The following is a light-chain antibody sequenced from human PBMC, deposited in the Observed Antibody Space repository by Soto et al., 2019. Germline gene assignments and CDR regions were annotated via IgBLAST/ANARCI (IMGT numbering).Light chain of an antibody. V-gene: IGKV3-20*01. Sequence: EIVLTQSPGALSLFPGERATLSCRASQGVSSSYLAWYQQKPGQAPRLLIYGASSRAIGIPARFSGSGSGTDFTLTISRLEPEDFAVYYCQQYGSSPPYTFGQGTKLELK. J-gene: IGKJ2*01. CDR2: GAS. CDR3: QQYGSSPPYT. CDR1: QGVSSSY.